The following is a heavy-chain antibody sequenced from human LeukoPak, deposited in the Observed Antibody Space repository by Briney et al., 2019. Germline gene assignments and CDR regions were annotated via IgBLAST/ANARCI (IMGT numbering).Heavy chain of an antibody. CDR2: IRSIANNYAT. Sequence: PGGSLRLSCAASGFTFSGSAIHWVRQASGKGLEWVGRIRSIANNYATAYAASVKGRFIISRDDSKNTAYLQMNSLKTEDTAVYYCTKLEMASRLGYWGQGTLITVSS. J-gene: IGHJ4*02. CDR3: TKLEMASRLGY. V-gene: IGHV3-73*01. D-gene: IGHD5-24*01. CDR1: GFTFSGSA.